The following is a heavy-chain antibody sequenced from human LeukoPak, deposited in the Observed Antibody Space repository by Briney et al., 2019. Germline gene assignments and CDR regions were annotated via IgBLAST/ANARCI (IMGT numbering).Heavy chain of an antibody. J-gene: IGHJ5*02. D-gene: IGHD3-10*01. CDR2: IYTSGST. CDR3: ARGVPPRLVLLFDTNGFDP. CDR1: GGSISSGSYY. V-gene: IGHV4-61*02. Sequence: SQTLSLTCTVSGGSISSGSYYWSWIRQPAGKGLEWIGRIYTSGSTNYNPSLKSRVTISVDTSKIQFSLKLSSVPAAGTAVYYCARGVPPRLVLLFDTNGFDPWGQGTLVTVSS.